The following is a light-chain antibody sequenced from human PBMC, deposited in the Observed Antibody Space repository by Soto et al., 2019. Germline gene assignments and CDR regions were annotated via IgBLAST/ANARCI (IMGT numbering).Light chain of an antibody. CDR3: QQYNDWWT. CDR2: DAS. J-gene: IGKJ1*01. Sequence: EIALTQSPDTLSLSPGDRATLSCRASQNVGSSYVAWYQQKPGQAPRLLIYDASNRATGIPPRFSGSGSGTEFTLTISSLQSEDFAVYYCQQYNDWWTFGQGTKVDIK. V-gene: IGKV3D-15*01. CDR1: QNVGSSY.